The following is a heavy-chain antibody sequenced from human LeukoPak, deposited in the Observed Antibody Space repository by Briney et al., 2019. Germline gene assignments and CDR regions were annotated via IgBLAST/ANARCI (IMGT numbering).Heavy chain of an antibody. CDR2: IWYDGSNK. Sequence: GGSLRLSCAASGFTFSSYGMHWVRQASGKGLEWVAVIWYDGSNKYYADSVKGRFTISRDNSKNTLYLQMNSLRAEDTAVYYCARDGDPTTVTPDYWGQGTLVTVSS. CDR1: GFTFSSYG. V-gene: IGHV3-33*01. D-gene: IGHD4-17*01. J-gene: IGHJ4*02. CDR3: ARDGDPTTVTPDY.